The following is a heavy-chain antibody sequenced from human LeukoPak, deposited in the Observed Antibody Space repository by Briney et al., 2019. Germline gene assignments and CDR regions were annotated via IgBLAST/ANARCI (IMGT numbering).Heavy chain of an antibody. CDR2: INPNSGGT. J-gene: IGHJ4*02. CDR3: ATEIIVGATGLDY. Sequence: GASVKVSCKASGYTFTGYYMHWVRQAPGQGLEWMGRINPNSGGTNYAQKFQGRVTIIADESTSTAYMELSSLRSEDTAVYYCATEIIVGATGLDYWGQGTLVTVSS. D-gene: IGHD1-26*01. V-gene: IGHV1-2*06. CDR1: GYTFTGYY.